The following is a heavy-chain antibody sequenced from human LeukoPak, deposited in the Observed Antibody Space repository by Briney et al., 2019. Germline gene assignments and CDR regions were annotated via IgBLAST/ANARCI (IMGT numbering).Heavy chain of an antibody. J-gene: IGHJ4*02. Sequence: ASVKVSCRASGYTFPSYFMHWVRQAPGQGLEWMGIINPSGGSTSYAQKFQGRVTMTRDTSTSTVYMELSSLRSEDTAVYYCARVRDYYGSGTTGYFDYWGQGTLVTVSS. V-gene: IGHV1-46*01. D-gene: IGHD3-10*01. CDR1: GYTFPSYF. CDR2: INPSGGST. CDR3: ARVRDYYGSGTTGYFDY.